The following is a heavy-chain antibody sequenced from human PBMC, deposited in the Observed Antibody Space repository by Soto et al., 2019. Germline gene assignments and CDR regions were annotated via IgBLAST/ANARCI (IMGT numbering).Heavy chain of an antibody. CDR1: GITFSQFG. CDR3: AKAVNTGEYYFDF. V-gene: IGHV3-23*01. D-gene: IGHD1-26*01. Sequence: EVQLLESGGGLAQPGGSLRLSCAASGITFSQFGINWVRQAPGKGLEWVSSISNSGGVTYYSTSVRGRFIVSRDNSKDTVFHQMSGLRVDDTAIYYCAKAVNTGEYYFDFCGRGTLVPVSS. CDR2: ISNSGGVT. J-gene: IGHJ4*02.